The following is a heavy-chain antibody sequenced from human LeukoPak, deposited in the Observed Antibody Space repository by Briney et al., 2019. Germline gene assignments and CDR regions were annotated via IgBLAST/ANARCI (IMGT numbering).Heavy chain of an antibody. CDR2: IKQDGSEK. J-gene: IGHJ4*02. D-gene: IGHD2-2*01. CDR3: ANSGYCSSTSCPNGINFDS. Sequence: GGSLRLSCAASGFTFSNYWMSWVRQAPGKGLEWVANIKQDGSEKNYVDSVKGRFTISRDNAKNSLYLQMNSLRAEDTAVYYCANSGYCSSTSCPNGINFDSWGQGTLVTVSS. CDR1: GFTFSNYW. V-gene: IGHV3-7*01.